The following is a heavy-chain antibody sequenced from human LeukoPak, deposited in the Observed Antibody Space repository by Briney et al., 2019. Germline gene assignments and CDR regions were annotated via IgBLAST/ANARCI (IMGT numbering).Heavy chain of an antibody. V-gene: IGHV4-38-2*01. Sequence: SETLSLTCAVSGYSISSGYYWGWIRQPPGKGLEWIGSIYHSGSTYYNPSLKSRVTISVDTSKNQFSLKLSSVTAADTAVYYCARQVGATEIDYWGQGTLVTVSS. J-gene: IGHJ4*02. CDR2: IYHSGST. CDR1: GYSISSGYY. CDR3: ARQVGATEIDY. D-gene: IGHD1-26*01.